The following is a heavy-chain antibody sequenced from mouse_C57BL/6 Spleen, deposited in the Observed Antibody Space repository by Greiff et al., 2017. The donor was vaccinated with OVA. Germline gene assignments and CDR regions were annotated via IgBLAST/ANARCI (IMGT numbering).Heavy chain of an antibody. D-gene: IGHD2-5*01. Sequence: EVQLVESEGGLVQPGSSMKLSCTASGFTFSDYYMAWVRQVPEKGLEWVANINYDGSSTYYLDSLKSRFIISRDNAKNILYLQMSSLKSEDTATYYCARGGWSNSFAYWGQGTLVTVSA. CDR3: ARGGWSNSFAY. V-gene: IGHV5-16*01. CDR1: GFTFSDYY. J-gene: IGHJ3*01. CDR2: INYDGSST.